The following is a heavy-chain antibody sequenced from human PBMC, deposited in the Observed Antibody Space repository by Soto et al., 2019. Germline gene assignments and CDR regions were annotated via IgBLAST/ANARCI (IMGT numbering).Heavy chain of an antibody. Sequence: GGSLRLSCVASGFDFSDFRISWVRQAPGKGLEWISYISSSLGHTDYAESVKGRFTISGDNAKSSVFLEMSDLRSDDTAVYYCAANWNFGLNFWGQGTLVTVSS. V-gene: IGHV3-11*03. CDR3: AANWNFGLNF. J-gene: IGHJ4*02. CDR2: ISSSLGHT. CDR1: GFDFSDFR. D-gene: IGHD1-1*01.